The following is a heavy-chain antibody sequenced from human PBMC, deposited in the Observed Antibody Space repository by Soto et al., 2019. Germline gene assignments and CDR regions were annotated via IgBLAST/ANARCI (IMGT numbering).Heavy chain of an antibody. CDR2: IFHDGTA. CDR1: GVSLTSGNL. J-gene: IGHJ4*02. D-gene: IGHD3-10*01. Sequence: SETLSLTCAVSGVSLTSGNLWTWVRRSPQRGLEYIGQIFHDGTANYYPSFERRVAMSVDTSRNQFSLKLTSVTAADKAVYFCARIVYDTRLNYMYFDFWGPGTLVTVSS. CDR3: ARIVYDTRLNYMYFDF. V-gene: IGHV4-4*02.